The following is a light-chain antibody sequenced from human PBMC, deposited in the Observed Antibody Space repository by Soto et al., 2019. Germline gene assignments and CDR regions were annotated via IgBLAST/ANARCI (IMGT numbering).Light chain of an antibody. V-gene: IGLV2-14*01. CDR3: SSYTISNTLV. J-gene: IGLJ1*01. Sequence: QSVLTQPASVSGSPGQSITISCTGTSSDVGGYNYVSWYQQYPGKAPKLMIYDVSNRHSGGSNRFSGSKSGNTASLTISGLQAEGEADYYCSSYTISNTLVFGSGTKLTVL. CDR2: DVS. CDR1: SSDVGGYNY.